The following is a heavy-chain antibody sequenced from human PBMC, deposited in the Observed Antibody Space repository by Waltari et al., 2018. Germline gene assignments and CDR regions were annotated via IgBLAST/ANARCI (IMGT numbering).Heavy chain of an antibody. CDR2: IYTSGST. CDR3: ARSGYYTYLDY. Sequence: QVQLQESGPGLVKPSQTLSLTCTVSGGSISSGSYYWSWIRQPAGKGLEWIGYIYTSGSTNYNPSLKSRVTISVDTSKNQFSLKLSSVTAADTAVYYCARSGYYTYLDYWGQGTLVTVSS. CDR1: GGSISSGSYY. D-gene: IGHD3-3*01. J-gene: IGHJ4*02. V-gene: IGHV4-61*09.